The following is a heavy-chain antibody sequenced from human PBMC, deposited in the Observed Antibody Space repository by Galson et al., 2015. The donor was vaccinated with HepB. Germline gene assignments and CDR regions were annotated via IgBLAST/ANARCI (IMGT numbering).Heavy chain of an antibody. V-gene: IGHV3-23*01. D-gene: IGHD5-18*01. Sequence: SLRLSCAASGFTFNSYAMSWVRQAPGKGLEWVSSISGRGDNTYYADSVKGRFTISRDNFKKMVFLQMNNLRAEDTALYYCGKDPVRASYRPYGMDVWGQGTTVTVSS. CDR2: ISGRGDNT. CDR3: GKDPVRASYRPYGMDV. J-gene: IGHJ6*02. CDR1: GFTFNSYA.